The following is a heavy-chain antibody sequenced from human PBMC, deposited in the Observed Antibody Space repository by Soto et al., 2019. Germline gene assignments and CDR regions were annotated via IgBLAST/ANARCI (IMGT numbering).Heavy chain of an antibody. Sequence: SETLSLTCAVSGGSISSSNWWSWVRQPPGKGLEWIGEIYHSGSTNYNPSLKSRVTISVDKSKNQFSLKLSSVTAADTAVYYCVRLPWADYGGSFDPWGQGTLVTVSS. J-gene: IGHJ5*02. CDR3: VRLPWADYGGSFDP. CDR1: GGSISSSNW. V-gene: IGHV4-4*02. D-gene: IGHD4-17*01. CDR2: IYHSGST.